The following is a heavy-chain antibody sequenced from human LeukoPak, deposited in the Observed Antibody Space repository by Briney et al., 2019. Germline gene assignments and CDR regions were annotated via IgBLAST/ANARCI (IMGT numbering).Heavy chain of an antibody. CDR3: ARVPWMGATYYFDY. CDR2: IIPIFGTA. Sequence: ASVKVSCKASGGTFSSYAISWVRQAPGQGLEWKGGIIPIFGTANYAQKFQGRVTITTDESTTTAYMELSSLRSEDTAVYYCARVPWMGATYYFDYWGQGTLVTVSS. J-gene: IGHJ4*02. CDR1: GGTFSSYA. D-gene: IGHD1-26*01. V-gene: IGHV1-69*05.